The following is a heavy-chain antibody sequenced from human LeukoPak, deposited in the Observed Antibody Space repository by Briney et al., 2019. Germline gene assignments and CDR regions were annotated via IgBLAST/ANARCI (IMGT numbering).Heavy chain of an antibody. V-gene: IGHV4-61*01. D-gene: IGHD5-24*01. Sequence: SETLSLTCTVSGGSVSSGSYYWSWIRQPPGKGLEWIGYIYYSGSTNYNPSLKSRVTISVDTSKNQFSLKLSSVTAADTAVYYCARASRWLQRRVHNYYGMDVWGQGTTVTVSS. CDR1: GGSVSSGSYY. J-gene: IGHJ6*02. CDR2: IYYSGST. CDR3: ARASRWLQRRVHNYYGMDV.